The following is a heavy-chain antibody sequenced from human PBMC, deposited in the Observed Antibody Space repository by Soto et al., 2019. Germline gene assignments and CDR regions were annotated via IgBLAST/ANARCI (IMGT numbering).Heavy chain of an antibody. Sequence: GGSLRLSCAASGFTFSSYGIHWVRQAPGKGLEWVAVISYDGSNKYYADSVKGRFTISRDNSKNTLYLQMNSLRAEDTAVYYCALPLRSYAYWYFDYWGQGTLVTVSS. J-gene: IGHJ4*02. CDR3: ALPLRSYAYWYFDY. V-gene: IGHV3-30*03. D-gene: IGHD2-2*01. CDR1: GFTFSSYG. CDR2: ISYDGSNK.